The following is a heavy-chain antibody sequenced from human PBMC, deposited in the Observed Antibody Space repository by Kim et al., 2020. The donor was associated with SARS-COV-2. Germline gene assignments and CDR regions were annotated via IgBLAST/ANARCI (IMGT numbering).Heavy chain of an antibody. Sequence: GGSLRLSCAASGFSFSEWWMDWVRQAPGKGPEWVARIDIDGTTTLYADSVKGRFTISRDNSKNTLSLQMTGLRADDTGVYYCTRGPFWGQGTLVTVSS. CDR1: GFSFSEWW. CDR3: TRGPF. J-gene: IGHJ4*02. CDR2: IDIDGTTT. V-gene: IGHV3-74*01.